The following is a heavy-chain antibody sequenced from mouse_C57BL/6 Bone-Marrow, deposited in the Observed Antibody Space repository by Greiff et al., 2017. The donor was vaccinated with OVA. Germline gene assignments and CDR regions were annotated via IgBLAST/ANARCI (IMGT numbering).Heavy chain of an antibody. CDR2: ISSGGSYT. D-gene: IGHD2-4*01. CDR1: GFTFSSYG. V-gene: IGHV5-6*01. CDR3: ARQGLRRLYYFDY. Sequence: EVKLVESGGDLVKPGGSLKLSCAASGFTFSSYGMSWVRQTPDKRLEWVATISSGGSYTYYSDSVKGRFTISRDNAKNTLYLQMSSLKSEDTAMYYCARQGLRRLYYFDYWGQGTTLTVSS. J-gene: IGHJ2*01.